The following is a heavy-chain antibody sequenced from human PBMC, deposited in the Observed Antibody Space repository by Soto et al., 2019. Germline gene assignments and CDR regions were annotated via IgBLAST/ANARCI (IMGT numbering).Heavy chain of an antibody. J-gene: IGHJ6*03. V-gene: IGHV1-8*01. CDR2: MNPNSGNT. CDR3: ARLAASPYGYHYYYYYYMDV. Sequence: ASVKVSCKASGYTFTSYDINWVRQATGQGLEWMGWMNPNSGNTGYAQKFQGRVTMTRNTSISTAYMELSSLRSEDTAVYYCARLAASPYGYHYYYYYYMDVWGKGTTVTVSS. CDR1: GYTFTSYD. D-gene: IGHD5-18*01.